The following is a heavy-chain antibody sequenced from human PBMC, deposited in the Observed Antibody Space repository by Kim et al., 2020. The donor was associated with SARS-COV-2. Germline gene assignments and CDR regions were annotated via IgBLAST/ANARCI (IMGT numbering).Heavy chain of an antibody. CDR1: GFTFSSYS. D-gene: IGHD3-10*02. CDR2: ISSSSSYI. CDR3: ATVVRGVDPY. V-gene: IGHV3-21*01. Sequence: GGSLRLSCAASGFTFSSYSMNWVRQAPGKGLEWVSSISSSSSYIYYADSVKGRFTISRDNAKNTLYLQMNSLRAEDTAVYYCATVVRGVDPYWGLGTLVPVSS. J-gene: IGHJ4*02.